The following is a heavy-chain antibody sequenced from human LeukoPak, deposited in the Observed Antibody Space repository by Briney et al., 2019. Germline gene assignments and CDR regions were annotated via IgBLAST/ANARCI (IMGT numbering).Heavy chain of an antibody. CDR2: IYYSGKT. CDR3: ARGAGWYPH. Sequence: PSETLSLTCTVSGGSISSDYWSWIRQSPEEGLEWIGYIYYSGKTNYNPSLKSRVTISVDTSKSQFSLKLSSVTAADTAVYYCARGAGWYPHWGQGVLVTVSS. D-gene: IGHD6-19*01. CDR1: GGSISSDY. J-gene: IGHJ4*02. V-gene: IGHV4-59*08.